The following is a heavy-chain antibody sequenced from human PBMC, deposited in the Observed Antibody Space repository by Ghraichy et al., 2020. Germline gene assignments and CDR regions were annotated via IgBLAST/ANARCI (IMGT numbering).Heavy chain of an antibody. CDR1: GFTFSGSA. CDR3: TRPGRDCSGGSCYLLGSWFDP. Sequence: GGSLRLSCAASGFTFSGSAMHWVRQASGKGLEWVGRIRSKANSYATAYAASVKGRFTISRDDSKNTAYLQMNSLKTEDTAVYYCTRPGRDCSGGSCYLLGSWFDPWGQGTLVTISS. D-gene: IGHD2-15*01. CDR2: IRSKANSYAT. V-gene: IGHV3-73*01. J-gene: IGHJ5*02.